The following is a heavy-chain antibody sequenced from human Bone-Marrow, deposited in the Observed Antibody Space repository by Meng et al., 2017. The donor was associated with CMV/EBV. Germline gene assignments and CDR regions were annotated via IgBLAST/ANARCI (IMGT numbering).Heavy chain of an antibody. V-gene: IGHV3-30*02. CDR3: ARGVKAAGFYGMDV. CDR1: GFTFSSYG. Sequence: GESLKISCAASGFTFSSYGMHWVRQAPGKGLEWVAFIRYDGSNKYYADSVKGRFTISRDNSKNTLFLEMNSLRVGDTAVYYCARGVKAAGFYGMDVWGQGTTVTVSS. J-gene: IGHJ6*02. D-gene: IGHD6-13*01. CDR2: IRYDGSNK.